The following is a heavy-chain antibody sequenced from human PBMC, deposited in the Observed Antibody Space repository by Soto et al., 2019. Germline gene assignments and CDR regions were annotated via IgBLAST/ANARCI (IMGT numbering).Heavy chain of an antibody. J-gene: IGHJ4*02. D-gene: IGHD6-19*01. V-gene: IGHV3-30*18. CDR3: AKGGRQWLVTSDFNY. Sequence: VQLVESGGGVVQPGRSLRLSCAAYGFTFSDYAMHWVRQAPGKGLEWVAVVSHDGRNTHYADSVKGRFTISRDSSKNTVSLAMTSRRAEGTAVYYCAKGGRQWLVTSDFNYWGQGALVTVSS. CDR1: GFTFSDYA. CDR2: VSHDGRNT.